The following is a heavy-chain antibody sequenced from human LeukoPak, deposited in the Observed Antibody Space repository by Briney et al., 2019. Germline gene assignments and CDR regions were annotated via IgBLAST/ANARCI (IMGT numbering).Heavy chain of an antibody. CDR1: GFTFSSYW. D-gene: IGHD5-24*01. Sequence: GGSLRLSCAASGFTFSSYWMHWVRQAPGKGLVWVSRVNSDGSSTTYADSVKGRFTISRDNAKNTLYLQMNSLRAEDTAVYYCARKARGLQENAFDIWGQGTMVTVSS. J-gene: IGHJ3*02. V-gene: IGHV3-74*01. CDR3: ARKARGLQENAFDI. CDR2: VNSDGSST.